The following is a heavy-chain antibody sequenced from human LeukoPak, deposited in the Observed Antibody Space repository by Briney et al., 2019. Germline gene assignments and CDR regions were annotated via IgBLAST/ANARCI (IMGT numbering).Heavy chain of an antibody. D-gene: IGHD3-10*01. J-gene: IGHJ4*02. CDR3: ARVGTYGSGSYLSWLDY. Sequence: SETLSLTCTVSGGXISSYYWSWIRQPPGKGLEWIGYIYYSGSTNYNSSLKSRVTISVDTSKNQFSLKLSSVTAADTAVYYCARVGTYGSGSYLSWLDYWGQGTLVTVSS. V-gene: IGHV4-59*01. CDR1: GGXISSYY. CDR2: IYYSGST.